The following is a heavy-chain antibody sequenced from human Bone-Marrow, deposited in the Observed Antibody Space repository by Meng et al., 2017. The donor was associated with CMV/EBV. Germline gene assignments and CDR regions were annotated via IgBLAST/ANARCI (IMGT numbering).Heavy chain of an antibody. CDR3: ALGRRAIGGSYYGLAWFDP. D-gene: IGHD1-26*01. CDR2: INPNSGDT. J-gene: IGHJ5*02. Sequence: ASVKVSCKASGYTFTAYYMHWVRQAPGQGLEWMGWINPNSGDTKYVQKFQGRVTMTRDTSISTAYMELSRLTSDDTAAYYCALGRRAIGGSYYGLAWFDPWGQGTLVTVSS. CDR1: GYTFTAYY. V-gene: IGHV1-2*02.